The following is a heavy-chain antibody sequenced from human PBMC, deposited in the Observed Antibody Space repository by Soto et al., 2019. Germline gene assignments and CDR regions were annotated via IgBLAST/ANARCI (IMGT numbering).Heavy chain of an antibody. Sequence: LRLSYAASGFTFISCWMHWVRQSPGKGLVWVSRINSDGSITSYADSVKGRFTISRDNAKNTLYLQMNSLRAEDTAVYYCARESSSWDFDYWGQGTLVTVSS. CDR2: INSDGSIT. CDR3: ARESSSWDFDY. V-gene: IGHV3-74*01. D-gene: IGHD6-13*01. J-gene: IGHJ4*02. CDR1: GFTFISCW.